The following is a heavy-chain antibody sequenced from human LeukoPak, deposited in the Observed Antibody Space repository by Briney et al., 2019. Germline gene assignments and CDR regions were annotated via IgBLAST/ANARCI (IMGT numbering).Heavy chain of an antibody. CDR2: FDPEDGET. V-gene: IGHV1-24*01. CDR1: GYTLTELS. D-gene: IGHD3-22*01. Sequence: ASVKVSCKVSGYTLTELSMHWVRQAPGKGLEWMGGFDPEDGETIYAQKFQGRVTMTRNTSISTAYMELSSLRSEDTAVYYCARGRYDSSGYRLMDVWGQGTTVTVSS. CDR3: ARGRYDSSGYRLMDV. J-gene: IGHJ6*02.